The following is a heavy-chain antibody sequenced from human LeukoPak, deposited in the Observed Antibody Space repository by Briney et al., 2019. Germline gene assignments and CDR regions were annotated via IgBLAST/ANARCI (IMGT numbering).Heavy chain of an antibody. V-gene: IGHV4-38-2*02. CDR3: ARAVDSSGFSSFQY. Sequence: SETLSLTCTVSGHSIINSYYWGWIRQPPGKGLEWIGSIYHSGATYYIPSLKSRVTISVDTSKNQFSLKLNSVTATDTAVYYCARAVDSSGFSSFQYWGQGTLVTVSS. CDR1: GHSIINSYY. J-gene: IGHJ1*01. D-gene: IGHD3-22*01. CDR2: IYHSGAT.